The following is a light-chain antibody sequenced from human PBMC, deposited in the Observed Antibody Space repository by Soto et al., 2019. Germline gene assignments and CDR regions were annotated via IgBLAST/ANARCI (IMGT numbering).Light chain of an antibody. CDR2: RIN. CDR3: AAWDDSLSGLYV. J-gene: IGLJ1*01. V-gene: IGLV1-47*01. Sequence: QSVLTQPPSASGTPGQRVTISCSGSSSNIGSNYVYWYQQLPGTAPKLLIYRINQRPSGVPDRFSGSKSGTSASLAISGLRSEDEADYYCAAWDDSLSGLYVFGTGTKVTVL. CDR1: SSNIGSNY.